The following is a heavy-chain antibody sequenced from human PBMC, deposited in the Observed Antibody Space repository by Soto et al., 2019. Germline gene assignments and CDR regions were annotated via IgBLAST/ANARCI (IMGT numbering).Heavy chain of an antibody. Sequence: QVQLVESGGGVVQPGRSLRLSCAASGFTFSKYGFHWVRQAPGKGLEWVAVIVNDGSEKYHADSVEGRFTISRDNSKDTLFLQMNSLRAEDTAVYYCARDDAFQNENGFDIWCQGTMVTVSS. CDR2: IVNDGSEK. J-gene: IGHJ3*02. CDR3: ARDDAFQNENGFDI. CDR1: GFTFSKYG. V-gene: IGHV3-33*01. D-gene: IGHD1-1*01.